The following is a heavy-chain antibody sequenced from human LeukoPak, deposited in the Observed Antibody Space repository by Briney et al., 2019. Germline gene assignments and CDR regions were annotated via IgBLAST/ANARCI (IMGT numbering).Heavy chain of an antibody. D-gene: IGHD3-10*01. CDR2: MNPNSGNT. Sequence: ASVKLSCKASGYTFTSYDINWVRQATGQGPEWRGWMNPNSGNTGYAQKFQGRVTMTRNTSISTAYMDLSSLRSEDTAVYYCARRMVRGVNWFDPWGQGTLVSVSS. CDR3: ARRMVRGVNWFDP. CDR1: GYTFTSYD. J-gene: IGHJ5*02. V-gene: IGHV1-8*01.